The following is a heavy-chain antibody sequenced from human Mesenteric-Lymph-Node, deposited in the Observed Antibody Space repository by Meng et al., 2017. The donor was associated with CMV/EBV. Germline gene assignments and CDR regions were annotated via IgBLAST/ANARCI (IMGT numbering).Heavy chain of an antibody. CDR1: GFTFSTYA. CDR3: ARDPTYSPIYYYYGMDV. Sequence: GESLKISCAAPGFTFSTYAMHWVRQAPGKGLEWVAVISYDGRNQYYADSVKGRFTISRDNSKNTLYLQMNSLRAEDTAVYYCARDPTYSPIYYYYGMDVWGQGTTVTVSS. CDR2: ISYDGRNQ. J-gene: IGHJ6*02. V-gene: IGHV3-30*04. D-gene: IGHD4-11*01.